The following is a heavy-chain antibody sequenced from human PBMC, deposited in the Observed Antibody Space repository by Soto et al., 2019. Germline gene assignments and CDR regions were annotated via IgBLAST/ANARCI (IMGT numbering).Heavy chain of an antibody. CDR2: IFFSGGT. Sequence: HSVPLSLSCPVAGGSVLNGAYYWTWTHQHPGKGLEWIGKIFFSGGTHYNPALKSRLVISIVTSNNQFSLNLSSVTAVDTAIYYCASDNYGGTVDDGCQGALGNVS. CDR3: ASDNYGGTVDD. CDR1: GGSVLNGAYY. D-gene: IGHD2-15*01. V-gene: IGHV4-31*03. J-gene: IGHJ4*02.